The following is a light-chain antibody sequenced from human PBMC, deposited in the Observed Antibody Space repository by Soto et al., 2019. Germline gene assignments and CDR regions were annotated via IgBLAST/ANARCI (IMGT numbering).Light chain of an antibody. CDR2: EVN. J-gene: IGLJ1*01. V-gene: IGLV2-8*01. CDR3: SSYAGINNLGV. CDR1: SSDVGGYKY. Sequence: QSALTQPPSASGSPGLSVTISCTGTSSDVGGYKYVSWYQQHPGKAPKLMIFEVNKRPSGVPDRFSGSKSGNTASLTVSGLQAEDEADYYCSSYAGINNLGVFGTGTKVTVL.